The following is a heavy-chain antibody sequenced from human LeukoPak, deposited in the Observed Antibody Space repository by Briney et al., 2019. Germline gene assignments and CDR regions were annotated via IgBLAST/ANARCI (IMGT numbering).Heavy chain of an antibody. CDR2: ITGSGSNI. CDR1: GFTLNKYC. V-gene: IGHV3-74*01. D-gene: IGHD4-11*01. Sequence: GGSLRLSCAASGFTLNKYCMHWVRQAPGKGLVWVSRITGSGSNIDYADSVKGRFTVSRADDKNTLFLQMTMTAADTTAFYYCARDAYSTSSNWLFPWGQGTLVSVSS. CDR3: ARDAYSTSSNWLFP. J-gene: IGHJ5*02.